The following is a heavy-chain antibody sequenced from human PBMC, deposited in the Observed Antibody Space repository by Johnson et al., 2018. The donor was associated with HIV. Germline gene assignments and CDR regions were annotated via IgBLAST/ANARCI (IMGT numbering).Heavy chain of an antibody. J-gene: IGHJ3*02. CDR1: GFTFGDYA. Sequence: QVQLVESGGGLVQPGRSLRLSCTASGFTFGDYALNWFRQAPGKGLEWISVIYSGSDKDYADSVKGRFTISRDSSKNTLYLQMNRLRAEDTAVYYCARGGIIHDAFDIWGQGTMVTVSS. CDR3: ARGGIIHDAFDI. CDR2: IYSGSDK. D-gene: IGHD1-1*01. V-gene: IGHV3-30*04.